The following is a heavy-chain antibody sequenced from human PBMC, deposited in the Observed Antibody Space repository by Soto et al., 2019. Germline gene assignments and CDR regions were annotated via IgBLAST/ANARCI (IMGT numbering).Heavy chain of an antibody. D-gene: IGHD4-4*01. J-gene: IGHJ6*02. V-gene: IGHV3-9*01. CDR3: AGSATVSLYYYYGMDV. CDR1: GFSFDDYG. Sequence: GGSLRLSCEASGFSFDDYGMHWVRLSPGKGLEWVSSITWNSYSIGYADSVKGRFTISRDNSKNTLYLQMNSLRAEDTAVYYCAGSATVSLYYYYGMDVWGQGTTVTVSS. CDR2: ITWNSYSI.